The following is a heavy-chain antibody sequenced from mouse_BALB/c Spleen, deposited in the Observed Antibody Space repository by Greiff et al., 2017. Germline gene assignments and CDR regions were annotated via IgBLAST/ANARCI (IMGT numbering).Heavy chain of an antibody. CDR1: GFSLTSYG. J-gene: IGHJ1*01. D-gene: IGHD2-10*02. Sequence: VHLVESGPGLVQPSQSLSITCTVSGFSLTSYGVHWVRQSPGKGLEWLGVIWSGGSTDYNAAFISRLSISKDNSKSQVFFKMNSLQANDTAIYYCARNWKYGNFYWYFDVWGAGTTVTVSS. CDR3: ARNWKYGNFYWYFDV. V-gene: IGHV2-2*02. CDR2: IWSGGST.